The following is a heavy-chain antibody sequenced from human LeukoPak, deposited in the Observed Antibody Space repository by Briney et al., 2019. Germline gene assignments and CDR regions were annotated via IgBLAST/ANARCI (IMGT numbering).Heavy chain of an antibody. V-gene: IGHV1-18*01. J-gene: IGHJ4*02. CDR1: GYTFTSYG. CDR3: ARVGIGIAAAGNFDY. Sequence: GASVKVSCKASGYTFTSYGISWVRQAPGQGLEWMGWISAYNGNTNYAQKLQGRVTMTTDTSTSTAYMELRSLRSDDTAVYYCARVGIGIAAAGNFDYWGQGTLVTVSS. D-gene: IGHD6-13*01. CDR2: ISAYNGNT.